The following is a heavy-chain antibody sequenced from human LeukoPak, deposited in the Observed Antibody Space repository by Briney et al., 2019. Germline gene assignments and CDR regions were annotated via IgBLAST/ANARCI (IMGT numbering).Heavy chain of an antibody. CDR2: ISRDGGTI. J-gene: IGHJ4*02. D-gene: IGHD1-1*01. V-gene: IGHV3-48*04. CDR1: GFTYSTYS. CDR3: ARVPGQLDPFDY. Sequence: GGSLRLSCAASGFTYSTYSMNWVRQAPGKGLEWVSFISRDGGTIDYADSVKGRFTISRDNAKNSLYLQMNSLRAEDTALYYCARVPGQLDPFDYWGQGTLVTVSS.